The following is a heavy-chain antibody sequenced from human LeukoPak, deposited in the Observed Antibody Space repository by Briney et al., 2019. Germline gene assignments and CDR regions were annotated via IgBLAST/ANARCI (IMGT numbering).Heavy chain of an antibody. Sequence: PGGSLRLSCAASGFTFSSYAMSWVRQAPGKGLEWVSAISGSGGSTYYADSVKGRFTISRDNSKNTLYLQMNSLRAEDTDVYYCAKDRPTKITIFGVVTDDAFDIWGQGTMVTVSS. CDR1: GFTFSSYA. CDR3: AKDRPTKITIFGVVTDDAFDI. CDR2: ISGSGGST. V-gene: IGHV3-23*01. D-gene: IGHD3-3*01. J-gene: IGHJ3*02.